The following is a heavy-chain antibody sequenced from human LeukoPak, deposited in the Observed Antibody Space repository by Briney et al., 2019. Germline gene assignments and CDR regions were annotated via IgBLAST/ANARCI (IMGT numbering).Heavy chain of an antibody. V-gene: IGHV4-4*02. Sequence: SETLSLTCAVSGGSISSSNWWSWVRQPPGKGLEWIGEIYHSGSTNYNPSLKSRVTISVDKSKNQFSLKLSSVTAADTAVYYCARSGAAGTTGGFDYWGQGTLVTVSS. CDR3: ARSGAAGTTGGFDY. CDR2: IYHSGST. D-gene: IGHD6-13*01. CDR1: GGSISSSNW. J-gene: IGHJ4*02.